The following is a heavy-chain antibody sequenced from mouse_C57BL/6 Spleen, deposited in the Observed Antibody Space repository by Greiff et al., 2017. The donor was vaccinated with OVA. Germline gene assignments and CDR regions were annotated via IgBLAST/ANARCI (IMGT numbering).Heavy chain of an antibody. CDR1: GYTFTSYW. Sequence: VKLMESGAELAKPGASVKLSCKASGYTFTSYWMHWVKQRPGQGLEWIGYINPSSGYTKYNQKFKDKATLTADKSSSTAYMQLSSLTYEDSAVYYCARFLNWEGAWFAYWGQGTLVTVSA. CDR3: ARFLNWEGAWFAY. V-gene: IGHV1-7*01. CDR2: INPSSGYT. J-gene: IGHJ3*01. D-gene: IGHD4-1*01.